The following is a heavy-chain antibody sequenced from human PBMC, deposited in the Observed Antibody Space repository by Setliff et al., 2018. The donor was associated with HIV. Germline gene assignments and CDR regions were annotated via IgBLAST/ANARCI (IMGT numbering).Heavy chain of an antibody. J-gene: IGHJ4*02. CDR3: ARLRLYNSALDY. CDR2: IYSDGST. D-gene: IGHD3-10*01. V-gene: IGHV3-66*02. CDR1: GGSISSGGYY. Sequence: ETLSLTCTVSGGSISSGGYYWSWVRQAPGKGLEWVSTIYSDGSTYHADSVNGRFTLSRDISENALYLQIDSLRPEDTAVYYCARLRLYNSALDYWGQGTLVTVSS.